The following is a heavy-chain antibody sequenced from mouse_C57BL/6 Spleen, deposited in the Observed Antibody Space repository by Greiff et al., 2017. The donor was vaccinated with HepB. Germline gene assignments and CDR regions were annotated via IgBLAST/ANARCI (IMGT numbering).Heavy chain of an antibody. D-gene: IGHD2-4*01. CDR2: ISYDGSN. J-gene: IGHJ1*03. CDR1: GYSITSGYY. V-gene: IGHV3-6*01. Sequence: ESGPGLVKPSQSLSLTCSVPGYSITSGYYWNWIRQFPGNKLEWMGYISYDGSNNYNPSLKNRISITRDTSKNQFFLKLNSVTTEDTATYYCARETAMITRYFDVWGTGTTVTVSS. CDR3: ARETAMITRYFDV.